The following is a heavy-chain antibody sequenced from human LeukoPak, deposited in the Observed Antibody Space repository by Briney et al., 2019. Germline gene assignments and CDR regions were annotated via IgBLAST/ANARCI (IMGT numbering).Heavy chain of an antibody. CDR3: ARGDYGDES. Sequence: GASVKVSCKASGYTFTGYYMHWVRQAPGQGLEWMGWINPYSGGTNYAQKFQGRVTMTMDMSISTAYMELTRLRFDDTAVYYCARGDYGDESWGQGTLVTVSS. V-gene: IGHV1-2*02. D-gene: IGHD4-17*01. J-gene: IGHJ4*02. CDR2: INPYSGGT. CDR1: GYTFTGYY.